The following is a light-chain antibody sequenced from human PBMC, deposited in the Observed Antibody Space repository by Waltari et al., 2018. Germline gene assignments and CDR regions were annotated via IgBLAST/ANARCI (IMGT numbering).Light chain of an antibody. Sequence: QSALTQPATVSGSPGQSITISCTGTSSAFGGYNYVSCYQQHPGKAPKLLISEVSNRPSGVSNRFAGSKSGNTASLTISGLQTEDEADYYCSSYAGDITLLFGTGTKVSVL. V-gene: IGLV2-14*01. CDR3: SSYAGDITLL. CDR1: SSAFGGYNY. CDR2: EVS. J-gene: IGLJ1*01.